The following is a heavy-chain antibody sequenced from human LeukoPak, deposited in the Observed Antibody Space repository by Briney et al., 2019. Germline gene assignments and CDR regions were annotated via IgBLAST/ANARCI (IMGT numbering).Heavy chain of an antibody. CDR1: GGSISSSSYY. D-gene: IGHD4-11*01. J-gene: IGHJ6*03. CDR3: ARYSNYSDYYYYYMDV. CDR2: IYYSGST. Sequence: PSETLSLTCTVSGGSISSSSYYWGWIRQPPGKGLEWIGSIYYSGSTYYNPSLKSRVTISVDTSKNQFPLKLSSVTAADTAVYYCARYSNYSDYYYYYMDVWGKGTTVTVSS. V-gene: IGHV4-39*06.